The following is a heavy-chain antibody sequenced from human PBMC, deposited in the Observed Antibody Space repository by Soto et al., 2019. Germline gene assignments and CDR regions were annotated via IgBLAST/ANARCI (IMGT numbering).Heavy chain of an antibody. V-gene: IGHV1-2*02. D-gene: IGHD2-2*01. CDR2: INPQTGGT. Sequence: GASVKVSCKASGYTFTGYYIHWVREAPGQGLEWMGWINPQTGGTSYAQKFQGRVTLSRDTSINTAYLERSRLRFDDAAVYFCARERYQVISDGMDVWGQGTTVTVSS. CDR1: GYTFTGYY. J-gene: IGHJ6*02. CDR3: ARERYQVISDGMDV.